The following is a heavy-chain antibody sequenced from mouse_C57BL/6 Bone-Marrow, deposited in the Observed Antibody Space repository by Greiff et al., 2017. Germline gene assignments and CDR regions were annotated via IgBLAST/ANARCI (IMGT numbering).Heavy chain of an antibody. CDR3: TPFGWFAY. J-gene: IGHJ3*01. CDR2: IDPETGGT. D-gene: IGHD3-1*01. V-gene: IGHV1-15*01. CDR1: GYTFTDYE. Sequence: VQLQQSGAELVRPGASVTLSCKASGYTFTDYEMHWVKQTPVPGLEWIGAIDPETGGTAYNQKFKGKAILTADKSSSTAYMELRSLTSEDSAVYYCTPFGWFAYWGQGTLVTVSA.